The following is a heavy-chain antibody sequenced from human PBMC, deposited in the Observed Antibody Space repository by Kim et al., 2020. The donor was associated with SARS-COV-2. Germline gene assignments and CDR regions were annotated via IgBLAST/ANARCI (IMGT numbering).Heavy chain of an antibody. J-gene: IGHJ6*02. D-gene: IGHD6-13*01. V-gene: IGHV4-34*01. CDR3: ARVGIAAAGTRYYYGMDV. Sequence: KSRVTISVHTSKNQFSLKLSSVTAADTAVYYCARVGIAAAGTRYYYGMDVWGQGTTVTVSS.